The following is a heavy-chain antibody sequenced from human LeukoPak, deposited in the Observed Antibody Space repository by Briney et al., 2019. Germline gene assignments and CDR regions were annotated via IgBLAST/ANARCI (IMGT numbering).Heavy chain of an antibody. V-gene: IGHV3-48*01. D-gene: IGHD4-11*01. J-gene: IGHJ4*02. CDR3: ASIDDYTDY. Sequence: GGSLRLSCAASGFTFSSYSMNWVRQAPGKGLEWVSYISSSSSTIYYADSVKGRFTISRDNAKNSLYLQMNSLRAEDTAVYYCASIDDYTDYWGQGTLVTVSS. CDR2: ISSSSSTI. CDR1: GFTFSSYS.